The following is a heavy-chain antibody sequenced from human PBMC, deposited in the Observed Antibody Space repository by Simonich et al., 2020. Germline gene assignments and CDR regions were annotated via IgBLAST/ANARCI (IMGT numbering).Heavy chain of an antibody. CDR2: IYYSGST. CDR1: GGSISSYY. J-gene: IGHJ4*02. Sequence: QVQLQESGPGLVKPSETLSLTCTVSGGSISSYYWSWIRQPTGKGLECIVYIYYSGSTNYHPALKSRVTKSVDTSKNQFSMKLSSVTAADTAVYYCARLPDYWGQGTLVTVSS. V-gene: IGHV4-59*08. CDR3: ARLPDY.